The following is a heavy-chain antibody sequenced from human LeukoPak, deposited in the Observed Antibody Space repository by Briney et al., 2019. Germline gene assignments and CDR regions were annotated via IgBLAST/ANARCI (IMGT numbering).Heavy chain of an antibody. CDR1: GFTFSSYG. CDR2: IRYDGSNK. J-gene: IGHJ6*03. V-gene: IGHV3-30*02. D-gene: IGHD6-13*01. CDR3: AKHWQQLPRYYYYMDV. Sequence: GGSLRLSCAASGFTFSSYGMHWVRQAPGKGLEWVAFIRYDGSNKYYADSVKGRFTISRDNSKNTLYLQMNSLRAEDTAVYYCAKHWQQLPRYYYYMDVWGKGTTVTVSS.